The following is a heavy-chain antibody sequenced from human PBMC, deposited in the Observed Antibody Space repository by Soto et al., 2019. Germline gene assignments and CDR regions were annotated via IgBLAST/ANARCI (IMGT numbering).Heavy chain of an antibody. CDR1: GFTFSSSA. CDR3: AEDVGGYIYGLAGH. Sequence: SVKVSCKTSGFTFSSSAVHWVRQARGHRLQWIGWIDVGSANANYAQMLRERVTISRDMSTSTAYMELSSLRPEDTAVYYCAEDVGGYIYGLAGHGARGTLVTVS. D-gene: IGHD4-17*01. CDR2: IDVGSANA. J-gene: IGHJ4*02. V-gene: IGHV1-58*01.